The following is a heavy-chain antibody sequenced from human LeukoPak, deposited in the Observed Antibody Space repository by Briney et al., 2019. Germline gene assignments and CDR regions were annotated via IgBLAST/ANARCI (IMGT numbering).Heavy chain of an antibody. CDR1: GFTFSSYW. J-gene: IGHJ5*02. CDR2: ISGSGGST. Sequence: GGSLRLSCAASGFTFSSYWMHWVRQAPGKGLEWVSAISGSGGSTYYADSVKGRFTISRDNSKNTLYLQMNSLRAEDTAVYYCAKGSPPGRGAYNWFDPWGQGTLVTVSS. CDR3: AKGSPPGRGAYNWFDP. D-gene: IGHD3-10*01. V-gene: IGHV3-23*01.